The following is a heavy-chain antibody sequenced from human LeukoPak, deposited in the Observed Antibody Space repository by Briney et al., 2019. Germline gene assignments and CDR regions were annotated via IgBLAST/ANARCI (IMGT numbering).Heavy chain of an antibody. D-gene: IGHD6-19*01. CDR3: ARTRDSSGCFDL. CDR2: ISTGSTYI. J-gene: IGHJ5*02. Sequence: PGGSLRLSCSASGFTFSTYSMNWVRQAPGKGLEWVSSISTGSTYIFYVDSVKGRFTISRDNADNSLYLQMNSLRAEDTAVYYCARTRDSSGCFDLWGQGTLVTVSS. V-gene: IGHV3-21*01. CDR1: GFTFSTYS.